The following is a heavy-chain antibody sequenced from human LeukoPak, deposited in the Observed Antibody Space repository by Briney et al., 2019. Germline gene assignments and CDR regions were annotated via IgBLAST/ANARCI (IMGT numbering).Heavy chain of an antibody. D-gene: IGHD4/OR15-4a*01. CDR3: ARDPYGGKHDAFDI. Sequence: GGSLRLSCVASGFTFSSYEMNWVRQAPGKGLEWVSYISGSGSTVYYADSVKGRFTISRDNAKNSLYLQMNSLRAEDTAVYYCARDPYGGKHDAFDIWGQGTMVTVSS. CDR2: ISGSGSTV. CDR1: GFTFSSYE. V-gene: IGHV3-48*03. J-gene: IGHJ3*02.